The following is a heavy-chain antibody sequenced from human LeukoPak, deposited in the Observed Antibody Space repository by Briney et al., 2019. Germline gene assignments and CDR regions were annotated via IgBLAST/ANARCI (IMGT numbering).Heavy chain of an antibody. Sequence: GGSLRLSCAASGFTFSSYAMSWVRQAPGKGLEWVAVISYDGSNKYYADSVKGRFTISRDNSKNTLYLQMNSLRAEDTAVYYCARDRDYYDSSGLDYWGQGTLVTVSS. CDR3: ARDRDYYDSSGLDY. D-gene: IGHD3-22*01. CDR1: GFTFSSYA. CDR2: ISYDGSNK. J-gene: IGHJ4*02. V-gene: IGHV3-30-3*01.